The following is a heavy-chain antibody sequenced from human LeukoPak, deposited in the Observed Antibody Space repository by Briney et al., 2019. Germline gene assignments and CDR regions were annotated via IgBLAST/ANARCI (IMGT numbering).Heavy chain of an antibody. CDR1: GGTFSSYA. J-gene: IGHJ6*02. CDR3: ARDDYYDSSGYNPTYYYYGMDV. D-gene: IGHD3-22*01. CDR2: IIPILGIA. Sequence: ASVTVSFKASGGTFSSYAISWVRQAPGQGLEWMGRIIPILGIANYAQKFQGRVTITADKSTSTAYMELSSLRSEDTAVYYCARDDYYDSSGYNPTYYYYGMDVWGQGTTVTVSS. V-gene: IGHV1-69*04.